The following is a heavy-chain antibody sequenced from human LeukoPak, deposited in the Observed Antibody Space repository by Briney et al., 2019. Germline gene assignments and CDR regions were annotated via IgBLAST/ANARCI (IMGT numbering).Heavy chain of an antibody. D-gene: IGHD5-24*01. J-gene: IGHJ5*02. V-gene: IGHV4-59*01. CDR2: IYYSGST. CDR3: ARDRRDGYNYNWFDP. CDR1: GGSISSYY. Sequence: SETLSLTCTVSGGSISSYYWSWIRQPPGKGLEWIGYIYYSGSTNYNPSLKSRVTISVDTSKNQFSLKLSSVTAADTAVYCCARDRRDGYNYNWFDPWGQGTLVTVSS.